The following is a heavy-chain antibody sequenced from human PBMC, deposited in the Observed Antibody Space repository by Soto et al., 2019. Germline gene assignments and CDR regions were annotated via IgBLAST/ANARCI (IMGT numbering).Heavy chain of an antibody. D-gene: IGHD1-20*01. CDR2: INPNSGGT. V-gene: IGHV1-2*04. Sequence: ASVKVSCKASGYTFTGYYMHWVRQAPGQGLEWMGWINPNSGGTNYAQKFQGWVTMTRDTSISTAYMELSRLRSDDTAVYYCARDLAITGTTRWYHYMDVWGKGTTVTLSS. CDR1: GYTFTGYY. CDR3: ARDLAITGTTRWYHYMDV. J-gene: IGHJ6*03.